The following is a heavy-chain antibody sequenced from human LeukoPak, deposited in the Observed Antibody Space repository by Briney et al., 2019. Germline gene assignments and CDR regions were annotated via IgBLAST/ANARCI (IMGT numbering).Heavy chain of an antibody. CDR1: GDSISSSNCY. CDR3: ARQTGSGLFSLP. CDR2: IYFSGGT. V-gene: IGHV4-39*01. J-gene: IGHJ4*02. D-gene: IGHD3-10*01. Sequence: PSETLSLTCTVSGDSISSSNCYWGWIRQPPGKGLEWIGSIYFSGGTYYNASLKSRVTISVDTSKNQFSPKLSSVTAADTAVYYCARQTGSGLFSLPGGQGTLVTVSS.